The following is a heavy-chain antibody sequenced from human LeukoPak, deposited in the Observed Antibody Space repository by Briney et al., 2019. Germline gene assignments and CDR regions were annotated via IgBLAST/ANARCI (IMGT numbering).Heavy chain of an antibody. CDR2: ISGSGGST. V-gene: IGHV3-23*01. CDR3: AKFGLAGSGRYHDAFDI. Sequence: GGSLRLSCAASGFTFSSYGMTWVRQAPGKGLEWGSAISGSGGSTYYADSVKGRSTISRDNSKNTLYLQMNSLRAEDTAVYYCAKFGLAGSGRYHDAFDIWGQGTTVTVSS. J-gene: IGHJ3*02. CDR1: GFTFSSYG. D-gene: IGHD3-10*01.